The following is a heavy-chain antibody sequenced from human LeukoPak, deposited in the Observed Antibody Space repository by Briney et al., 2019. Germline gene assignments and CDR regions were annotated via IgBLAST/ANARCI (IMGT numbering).Heavy chain of an antibody. CDR2: IIPIFGTA. Sequence: ASVKVSCKASGGTFSSYAISWVRQAPGQGLEWMGGIIPIFGTANYAQKFQGRVTITADESTSTAYMELSSLRSEDTAVYYCARVFGYSYAGWFDPWGQGTLVTVSS. D-gene: IGHD5-18*01. CDR1: GGTFSSYA. J-gene: IGHJ5*02. V-gene: IGHV1-69*13. CDR3: ARVFGYSYAGWFDP.